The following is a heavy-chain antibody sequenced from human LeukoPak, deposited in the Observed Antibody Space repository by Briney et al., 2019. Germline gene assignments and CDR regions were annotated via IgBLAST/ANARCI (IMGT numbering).Heavy chain of an antibody. D-gene: IGHD6-13*01. V-gene: IGHV4-4*07. Sequence: SETPSLTCTVSGGSISSYYWSWIRQPAGKGLEWIGRIYTSGSTNYNPSLKSRVTMSVDTSKNQFSLKLSSVTAADTAVYYCARDEARFSIAAAGGGYYYGMDVWGQGTTVTVSS. CDR3: ARDEARFSIAAAGGGYYYGMDV. CDR2: IYTSGST. CDR1: GGSISSYY. J-gene: IGHJ6*02.